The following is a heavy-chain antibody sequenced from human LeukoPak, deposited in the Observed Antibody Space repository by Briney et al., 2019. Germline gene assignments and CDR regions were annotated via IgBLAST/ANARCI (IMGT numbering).Heavy chain of an antibody. J-gene: IGHJ4*02. V-gene: IGHV1-46*01. CDR1: GYTFTSYY. D-gene: IGHD4-17*01. CDR3: AREPPHDYGDYVDLTYVRGSFDY. Sequence: ASVKVSCKASGYTFTSYYMHWVRQAPGQGLEWMGIINPSGGSTSYAQKFQGRVTMTRDTSTSTVYMELSSLRSEDTAVYHCAREPPHDYGDYVDLTYVRGSFDYWGQGTLVTVSS. CDR2: INPSGGST.